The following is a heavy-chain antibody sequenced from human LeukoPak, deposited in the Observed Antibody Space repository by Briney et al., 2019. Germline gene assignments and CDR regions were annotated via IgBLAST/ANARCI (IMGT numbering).Heavy chain of an antibody. D-gene: IGHD3-3*01. CDR3: ARDQYDTWSRRGNFDS. CDR1: GFTFRDYW. Sequence: GGSLRLSCVASGFTFRDYWMSWVRQAPGKGLEWVANIKADGTEDYYVDSVKGRFTISRDNAKNSLYLQMNSLRVEDTAVFYCARDQYDTWSRRGNFDSWGQGTLVIVSS. V-gene: IGHV3-7*03. CDR2: IKADGTED. J-gene: IGHJ4*02.